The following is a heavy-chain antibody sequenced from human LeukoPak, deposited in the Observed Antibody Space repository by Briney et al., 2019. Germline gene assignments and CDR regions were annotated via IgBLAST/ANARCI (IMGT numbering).Heavy chain of an antibody. CDR3: ARGDQVGATLS. J-gene: IGHJ4*02. CDR1: GFTFSSYS. V-gene: IGHV3-21*01. CDR2: ISSSSSYI. Sequence: GGSLRLSCAAPGFTFSSYSMNWVRQAPGKGLEWVSSISSSSSYIYYADSVKGRFTISRGNAKNSLYLQMNSPRAEDTAVYYCARGDQVGATLSWGQGTLVTVSS. D-gene: IGHD1-26*01.